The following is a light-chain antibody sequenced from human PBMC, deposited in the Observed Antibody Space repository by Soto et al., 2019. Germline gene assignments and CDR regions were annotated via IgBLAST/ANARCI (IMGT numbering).Light chain of an antibody. V-gene: IGKV1-16*01. Sequence: DIKMTQSPASLSASVGDRVTITCRASQDTSHSVAWFQQRPGMAPKSLIYAASSLQSGVSSRFSGSGSGTQFTLTISSLQPEDFATYYCQQYSSFPYTFGQGTKLEIK. CDR3: QQYSSFPYT. CDR1: QDTSHS. CDR2: AAS. J-gene: IGKJ2*01.